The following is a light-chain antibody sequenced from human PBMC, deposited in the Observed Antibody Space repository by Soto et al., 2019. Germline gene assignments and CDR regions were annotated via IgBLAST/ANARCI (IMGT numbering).Light chain of an antibody. CDR2: GVS. CDR3: QQYIIPTT. J-gene: IGKJ5*01. CDR1: QSVSSSY. V-gene: IGKV3-20*01. Sequence: EIVLTQSPGTLSLSPGERATLSCRASQSVSSSYLAWYQQKPGQAPRLLIYGVSSRATGVPDRFSGSGSGTDFTLTISRLESEDFAVYYCQQYIIPTTFGQVTLLEIK.